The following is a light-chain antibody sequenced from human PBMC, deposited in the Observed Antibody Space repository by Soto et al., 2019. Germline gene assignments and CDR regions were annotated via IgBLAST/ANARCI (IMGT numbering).Light chain of an antibody. J-gene: IGKJ5*01. CDR3: QQYSSVIT. Sequence: DIQMTQSPSSLSASVGDRVTITCRASQGISNFLAWYQQKPGKVPKRLISAASTLQSGVPSRFSGSGSGTDFTLTITSLQPEDVATYYFQQYSSVITFGQVTRLELK. CDR2: AAS. CDR1: QGISNF. V-gene: IGKV1-27*01.